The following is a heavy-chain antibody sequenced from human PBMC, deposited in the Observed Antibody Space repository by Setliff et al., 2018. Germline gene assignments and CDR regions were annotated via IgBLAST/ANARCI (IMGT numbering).Heavy chain of an antibody. Sequence: ASVKVSCKASGYTFTSYYMHWVRQAPGQGLEWMGIINTSGGSTIYAQRIQGRVTMARDTSTSTVYMELSSLTSEDTAVYYCAREEGPTTDPRKNFDSWGQGAPVTVSS. CDR1: GYTFTSYY. CDR3: AREEGPTTDPRKNFDS. V-gene: IGHV1-46*01. D-gene: IGHD1-1*01. CDR2: INTSGGST. J-gene: IGHJ5*01.